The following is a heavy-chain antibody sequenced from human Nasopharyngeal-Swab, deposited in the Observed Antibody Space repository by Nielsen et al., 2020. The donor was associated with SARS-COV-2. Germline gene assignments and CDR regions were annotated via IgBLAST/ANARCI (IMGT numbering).Heavy chain of an antibody. CDR3: ARDPLSSWQAIGNWYFDL. D-gene: IGHD6-13*01. Sequence: GESLKISCAASGFTFSSYSMNWVRQAPGKGLEWVSSVSSTSSYIYYADSLKGRFTISRDNAKNSLSLQLNSLRAEDTAVYYCARDPLSSWQAIGNWYFDLWGRGTLVTVSS. V-gene: IGHV3-21*01. J-gene: IGHJ2*01. CDR1: GFTFSSYS. CDR2: VSSTSSYI.